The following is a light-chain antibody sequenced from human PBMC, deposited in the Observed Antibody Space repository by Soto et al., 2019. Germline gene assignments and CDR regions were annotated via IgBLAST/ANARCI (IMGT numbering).Light chain of an antibody. CDR1: SSDVGTYKY. CDR3: NSYTTSSTLV. CDR2: DVS. V-gene: IGLV2-14*03. J-gene: IGLJ1*01. Sequence: HSVLTQPASLSGSPGQSITISCTGTSSDVGTYKYVSWYQQHPGKAPKLMIYDVSNRPSGVSNRFSGSKSGNTASLTISGLQAEDEADYYCNSYTTSSTLVFGTGTKVTVL.